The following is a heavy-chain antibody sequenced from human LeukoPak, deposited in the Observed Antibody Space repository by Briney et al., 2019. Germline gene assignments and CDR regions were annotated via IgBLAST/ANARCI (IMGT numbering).Heavy chain of an antibody. J-gene: IGHJ4*02. D-gene: IGHD1-26*01. Sequence: ASVKVSCKASGYTFTGHYMHWVRQAPGQGLEWMGWINPNSGGTNYAQKFQGRVTMTRDTSISTAYMELSRLRSDDTAVYYCARDIASSGSYWRGFGYWGQGILVTVSS. CDR2: INPNSGGT. V-gene: IGHV1-2*02. CDR1: GYTFTGHY. CDR3: ARDIASSGSYWRGFGY.